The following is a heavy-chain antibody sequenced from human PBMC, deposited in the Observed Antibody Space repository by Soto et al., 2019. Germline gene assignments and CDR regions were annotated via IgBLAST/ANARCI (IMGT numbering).Heavy chain of an antibody. V-gene: IGHV3-23*01. D-gene: IGHD4-17*01. CDR3: AKKAGVRAGDPDC. CDR1: GFTFSKYA. CDR2: VSGSGDNT. Sequence: DVQVMESGGGLAQPGGSLRLSCAASGFTFSKYAMSWVRQAPGKGLEWVSAVSGSGDNTYYADSVRGRFIISRDNSKNTLFLQMDSLRAEDTAIYYCAKKAGVRAGDPDCRGQGTLVTVSS. J-gene: IGHJ4*02.